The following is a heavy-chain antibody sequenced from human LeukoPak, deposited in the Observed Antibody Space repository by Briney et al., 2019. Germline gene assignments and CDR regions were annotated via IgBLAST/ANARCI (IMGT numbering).Heavy chain of an antibody. J-gene: IGHJ4*02. CDR3: ARARHFDWLTLTDYFDY. CDR1: GYSISSGYY. V-gene: IGHV4-38-2*02. Sequence: SETLSLTCTVSGYSISSGYYWGWIRQSPRKGLEWIGGIYHSGSTYQNPSLKSRVTISIDTSRNQFSLKLTSVTAADTAVYYCARARHFDWLTLTDYFDYWGQGTLVTVSS. D-gene: IGHD3-9*01. CDR2: IYHSGST.